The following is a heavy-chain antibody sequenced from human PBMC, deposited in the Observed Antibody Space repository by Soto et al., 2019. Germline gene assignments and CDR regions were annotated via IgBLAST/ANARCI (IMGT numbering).Heavy chain of an antibody. J-gene: IGHJ6*02. CDR3: ARDRRYYDFWSGYYTHYYYGMDV. V-gene: IGHV1-69*13. Sequence: KTRGASVKVSCKASGGTFSSYAISWVRQAPGQGLEWMGGIIPIFGTANYAQKLQGRVTITADESTSTAYMELSSLRSEDTAVYYCARDRRYYDFWSGYYTHYYYGMDVWGQGTTVTVSS. CDR1: GGTFSSYA. CDR2: IIPIFGTA. D-gene: IGHD3-3*01.